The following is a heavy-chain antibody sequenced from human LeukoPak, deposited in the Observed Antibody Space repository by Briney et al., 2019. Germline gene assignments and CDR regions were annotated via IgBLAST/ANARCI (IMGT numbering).Heavy chain of an antibody. V-gene: IGHV1-2*02. CDR1: GYTFTSYY. D-gene: IGHD3-22*01. Sequence: ASVKVSCKESGYTFTSYYMHWVRQAPGQGLEWMGWINPNSGGTNCAQKFQCTVTMTSDTSISTAYMELSRLRSDDTAVYYCARVGYYYDSSGYYYYYYYMDVWGKGTTVTVSS. J-gene: IGHJ6*03. CDR2: INPNSGGT. CDR3: ARVGYYYDSSGYYYYYYYMDV.